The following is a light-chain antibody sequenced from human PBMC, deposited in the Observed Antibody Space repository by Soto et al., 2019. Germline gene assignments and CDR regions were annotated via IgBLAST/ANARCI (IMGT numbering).Light chain of an antibody. Sequence: QSALTQPRSVSGSPGQSVTISCTGTSSDVGGYNYVSWYQQHPGKAPKLMIYDVSKRPSGVPDRFSGSKSSNTASLTISGLQAEDEADYYCCSYAGSYLVVFGGGTKLTLL. CDR2: DVS. CDR3: CSYAGSYLVV. CDR1: SSDVGGYNY. V-gene: IGLV2-11*01. J-gene: IGLJ2*01.